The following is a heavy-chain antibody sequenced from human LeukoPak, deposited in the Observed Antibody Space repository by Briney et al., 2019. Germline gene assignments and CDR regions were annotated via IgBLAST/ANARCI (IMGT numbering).Heavy chain of an antibody. CDR3: VSRGRTANACFAASFRCFDH. Sequence: RGSLRLSCAASGLTFSRYWLTWVRQAPGKGLEWVANINQDGSDENYVDSVRGRFTVSRDNAKNSLHLQMNNLRNEDTAVYHCVSRGRTANACFAASFRCFDHWGRGTRVTVSS. V-gene: IGHV3-7*03. D-gene: IGHD2-8*01. CDR2: INQDGSDE. J-gene: IGHJ4*02. CDR1: GLTFSRYW.